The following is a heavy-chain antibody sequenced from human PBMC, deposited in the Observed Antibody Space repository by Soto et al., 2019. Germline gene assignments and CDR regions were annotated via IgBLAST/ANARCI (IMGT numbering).Heavy chain of an antibody. CDR3: ARVRYDSSGYSESYYDYYGMDV. CDR2: INPSGGST. D-gene: IGHD3-22*01. V-gene: IGHV1-46*01. CDR1: GYTFTSYY. Sequence: ASVKVSCKASGYTFTSYYMHWVRQAPGQGLEWMGIINPSGGSTSYAQKFQGRVTMTRDTSTSTVYMELSSLRSEDTAVYYCARVRYDSSGYSESYYDYYGMDVWGQGTTVTVSS. J-gene: IGHJ6*02.